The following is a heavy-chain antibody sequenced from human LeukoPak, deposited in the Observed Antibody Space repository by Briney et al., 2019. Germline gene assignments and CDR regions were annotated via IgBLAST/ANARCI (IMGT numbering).Heavy chain of an antibody. V-gene: IGHV4-59*01. D-gene: IGHD3-10*01. CDR2: IYYSGST. J-gene: IGHJ6*03. Sequence: PSETLSLTCTVSGGSISSYYWSWIRQPPGKGLEWIGYIYYSGSTNYNPSLKSRVTISVDTSKNQFSLKLSSVTAADTAVYYCAREDYYGSGRDYYYYMDVWGKGTTVTISS. CDR1: GGSISSYY. CDR3: AREDYYGSGRDYYYYMDV.